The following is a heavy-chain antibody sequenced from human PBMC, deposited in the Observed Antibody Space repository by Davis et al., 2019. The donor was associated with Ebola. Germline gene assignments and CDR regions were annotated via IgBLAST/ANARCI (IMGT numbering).Heavy chain of an antibody. CDR3: ARGGYSYY. J-gene: IGHJ4*02. D-gene: IGHD2-15*01. CDR2: INSDGSST. CDR1: GFTFSSYW. V-gene: IGHV3-74*01. Sequence: GESLKISCAASGFTFSSYWMHWVRQAPGKGLVWVSRINSDGSSTSYADSVKGRFTISRDNAENSLYLQMNSLRAEDTAVYYCARGGYSYYWGQGTLVTVSS.